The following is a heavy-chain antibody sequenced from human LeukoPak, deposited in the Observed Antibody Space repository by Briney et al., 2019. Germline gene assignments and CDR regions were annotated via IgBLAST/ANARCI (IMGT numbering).Heavy chain of an antibody. J-gene: IGHJ3*02. V-gene: IGHV4-34*01. CDR1: GGSFSGYY. CDR3: ARGRKPRGAFDI. Sequence: PSGTLSLTCAVYGGSFSGYYWSWIRQPPGKGLEWIGEINHSGSTNYNPSLKSRVTISVDTSKNQFSLKLSSVTAADTAVYYCARGRKPRGAFDIWGQGTMVTVSS. CDR2: INHSGST.